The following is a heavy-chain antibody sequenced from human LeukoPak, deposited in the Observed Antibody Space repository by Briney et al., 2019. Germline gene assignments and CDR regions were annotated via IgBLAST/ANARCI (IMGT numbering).Heavy chain of an antibody. V-gene: IGHV1-24*01. J-gene: IGHJ6*03. D-gene: IGHD2-21*01. Sequence: ASVKVSCKGSGFTLSELSMHWVRHGPAKGLEWVCGFDPKDGETLYGERFRERVILIDGRSSNTAHMDVSSLGADDTDVYYCATGVYCATTSWRGQGNYYYFLDVWGEGTTVTVTS. CDR2: FDPKDGET. CDR3: ATGVYCATTSWRGQGNYYYFLDV. CDR1: GFTLSELS.